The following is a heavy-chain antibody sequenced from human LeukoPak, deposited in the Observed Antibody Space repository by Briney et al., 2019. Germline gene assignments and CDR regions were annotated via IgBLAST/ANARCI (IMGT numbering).Heavy chain of an antibody. CDR3: ASSPIVVVPAAIGYYYYYYMDV. CDR2: IYTSGST. CDR1: GGSISSYY. Sequence: SETLSLTCTVSGGSISSYYWSWIRQPPGKGLEWIGRIYTSGSTNYNPSLKSRVTMSVDTSKNQFSLKLSSVTAADTAVYYCASSPIVVVPAAIGYYYYYYMDVWGKGTTVTVSS. V-gene: IGHV4-4*07. D-gene: IGHD2-2*02. J-gene: IGHJ6*03.